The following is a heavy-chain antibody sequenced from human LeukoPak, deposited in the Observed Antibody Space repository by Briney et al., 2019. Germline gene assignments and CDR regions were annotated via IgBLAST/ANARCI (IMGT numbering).Heavy chain of an antibody. Sequence: GGSLRLSCAASGFNFKNFEMNWVRQAPGKGLEWVSYIGRIGSSIIYADSVKGRFTISRDNTKNSLYLQMNSLSAEDTAVYYCARTSSNWEFDWWGQGTLVTVSS. V-gene: IGHV3-48*03. CDR3: ARTSSNWEFDW. D-gene: IGHD6-13*01. CDR2: IGRIGSSI. CDR1: GFNFKNFE. J-gene: IGHJ4*02.